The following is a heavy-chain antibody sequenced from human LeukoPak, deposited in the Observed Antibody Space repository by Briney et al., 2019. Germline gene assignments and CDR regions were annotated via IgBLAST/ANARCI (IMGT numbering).Heavy chain of an antibody. CDR3: ARDPTGTYVDY. Sequence: PSETLSLTCTAPGGSISSYYWSWIRQPPGKGLEWIGYIYYSGSTNYNPSLKSRVTISVDTSKNQFSLKLSSVTAADTAVYYCARDPTGTYVDYWGQGTLVTVSS. CDR1: GGSISSYY. D-gene: IGHD1-1*01. CDR2: IYYSGST. V-gene: IGHV4-59*01. J-gene: IGHJ4*02.